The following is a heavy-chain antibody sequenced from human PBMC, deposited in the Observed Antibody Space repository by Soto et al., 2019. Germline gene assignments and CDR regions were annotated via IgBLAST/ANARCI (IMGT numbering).Heavy chain of an antibody. CDR1: GHTLAAYF. J-gene: IGHJ4*02. CDR2: ISAISVDT. V-gene: IGHV1-2*02. D-gene: IGHD4-17*01. Sequence: QVQLVQSGAEVKESGASVTVSCRASGHTLAAYFLYWVRQAPGQGLEWMGWISAISVDTNYAQHFQRRVTITSDSSITTTYMELRRLRSDNTAVYFWARDFTVTTTGFDYWGQGTLVTVAS. CDR3: ARDFTVTTTGFDY.